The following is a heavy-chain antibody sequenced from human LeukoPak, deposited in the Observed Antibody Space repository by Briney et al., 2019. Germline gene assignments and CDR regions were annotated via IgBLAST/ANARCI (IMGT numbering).Heavy chain of an antibody. CDR3: AKVIAAAGTRAIDP. J-gene: IGHJ5*02. V-gene: IGHV3-23*01. CDR1: GFTFNSYG. Sequence: GGSLRLSCAASGFTFNSYGMSWVRQAPGKGLEWVSTISGSAGSTYYADSVKGRFTISRDNSKNTLYLQMNSLRAEDTAVYYCAKVIAAAGTRAIDPWGQGTLVTVSS. CDR2: ISGSAGST. D-gene: IGHD6-13*01.